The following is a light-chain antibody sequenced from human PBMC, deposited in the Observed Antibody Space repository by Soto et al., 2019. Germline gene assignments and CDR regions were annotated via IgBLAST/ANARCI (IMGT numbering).Light chain of an antibody. CDR3: QSYDSSLSGYV. Sequence: QLVLTQPPSVSGDPGQRVTISCTGSSSNIGAGYDVHWYQQLPGTAPKLLIYGNNNRPSGVPDRFSGSKSGTSASLAIAGLQAEDEADYYCQSYDSSLSGYVFGTGTKLTVL. CDR1: SSNIGAGYD. CDR2: GNN. V-gene: IGLV1-40*01. J-gene: IGLJ1*01.